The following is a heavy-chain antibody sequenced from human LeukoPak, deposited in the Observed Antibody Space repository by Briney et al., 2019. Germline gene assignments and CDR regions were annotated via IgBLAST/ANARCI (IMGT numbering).Heavy chain of an antibody. CDR1: GFTFSSYS. Sequence: PGGSLRLSCAASGFTFSSYSMNWVRQAPGKGLEWVSYISSSSSTIYYADSVKGRFTISRDNAKNSLYLQMNSLRDEDTAVYYCARDYSVFGGVDNWFDPWDQGTLVTVSS. V-gene: IGHV3-48*02. CDR3: ARDYSVFGGVDNWFDP. D-gene: IGHD3-16*01. CDR2: ISSSSSTI. J-gene: IGHJ5*02.